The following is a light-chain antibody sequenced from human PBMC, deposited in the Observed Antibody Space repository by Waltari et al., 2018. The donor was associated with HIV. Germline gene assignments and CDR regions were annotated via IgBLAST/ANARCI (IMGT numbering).Light chain of an antibody. CDR3: QQVYSYPRT. Sequence: DIPLTQSPSFLSASVGDRGPISCRASQGVSRNLAWYQEKAGKAPKLLIYAASTLQSGVPSRFSGSGSGTEFTLTISSLQPEDFATYYCQQVYSYPRTFGQGTKVEI. CDR2: AAS. CDR1: QGVSRN. J-gene: IGKJ1*01. V-gene: IGKV1-9*01.